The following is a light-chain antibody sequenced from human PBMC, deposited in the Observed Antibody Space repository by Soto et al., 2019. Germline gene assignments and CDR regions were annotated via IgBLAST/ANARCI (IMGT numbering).Light chain of an antibody. CDR3: QQYNNLTLT. Sequence: DIQITQSPSSLSASVGDRVTITCRASQSIGSYLNWYTQKPGKAPNLLIHGGSILQSGVPPRFSGGGGGTDFTLTISSLQPEDIATYHCQQYNNLTLTFGGGTKVDIK. V-gene: IGKV1-33*01. J-gene: IGKJ4*01. CDR1: QSIGSY. CDR2: GGS.